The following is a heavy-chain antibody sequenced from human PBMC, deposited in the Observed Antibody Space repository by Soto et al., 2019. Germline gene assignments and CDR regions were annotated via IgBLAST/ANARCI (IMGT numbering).Heavy chain of an antibody. V-gene: IGHV3-21*01. Sequence: GGSLRLSCAASGFTFSSYAMHWVRQAPGKGLQWVSSISITGSYNYYADSVKGRFAISRDNAQNTLYLHMNSLRGEDTAVYYCARGAIRGYSYGHSDYWGQGTLVTVSS. CDR2: ISITGSYN. D-gene: IGHD5-18*01. CDR3: ARGAIRGYSYGHSDY. CDR1: GFTFSSYA. J-gene: IGHJ4*02.